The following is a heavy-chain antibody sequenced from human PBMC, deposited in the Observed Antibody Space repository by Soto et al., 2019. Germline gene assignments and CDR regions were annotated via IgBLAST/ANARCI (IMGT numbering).Heavy chain of an antibody. CDR3: ARLRNGGHHTNIYAGMDV. Sequence: QAHLEQSGIEVKKPGASVKVTCKASGYTFHSFGISWVRQAPGQGLEWMGWISTYNDNTNYAQKFRGRVAMATDMSTSTAAMQLRSLAPGDTTVYNCARLRNGGHHTNIYAGMDVCGQGTTVIVSS. CDR2: ISTYNDNT. CDR1: GYTFHSFG. D-gene: IGHD4-17*01. J-gene: IGHJ6*02. V-gene: IGHV1-18*01.